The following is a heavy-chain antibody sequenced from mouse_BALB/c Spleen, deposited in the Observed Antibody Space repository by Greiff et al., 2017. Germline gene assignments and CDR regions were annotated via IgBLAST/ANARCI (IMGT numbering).Heavy chain of an antibody. V-gene: IGHV1-14*01. CDR2: INPYNDGT. D-gene: IGHD1-1*01. CDR1: GYTFTSYV. J-gene: IGHJ4*01. Sequence: SGPELVKPGASVKMSCKASGYTFTSYVMHWVKQKPGQGLEWIGYINPYNDGTKYNEKFKGKATLTSDKSSSTAYMELSSLTSEDSAVYYCARSHYYGSSYAMDYWGQGTSVTVSS. CDR3: ARSHYYGSSYAMDY.